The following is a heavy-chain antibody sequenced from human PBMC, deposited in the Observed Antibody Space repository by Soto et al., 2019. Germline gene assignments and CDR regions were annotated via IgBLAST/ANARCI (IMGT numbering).Heavy chain of an antibody. J-gene: IGHJ6*02. CDR2: ISAGNGNT. CDR3: ASEYMISCMDV. Sequence: ASVKVSCKASGYTFTSYAMHWVRQAPGQRLEWMGWISAGNGNTKYSQKFQGRVTITRDTSASTAYMELSSLRSEDTAVYYCASEYMISCMDVWGQGTTVTVSS. V-gene: IGHV1-3*01. D-gene: IGHD3-22*01. CDR1: GYTFTSYA.